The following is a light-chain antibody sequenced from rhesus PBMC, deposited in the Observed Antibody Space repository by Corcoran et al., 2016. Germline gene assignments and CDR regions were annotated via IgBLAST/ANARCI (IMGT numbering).Light chain of an antibody. Sequence: EIVLTQSPATLSLSPGERATLSCRASQSVSSSLAWYQQQPGQAPRLLISDASSRATGIPDRFSGSGSGTDCTLTISSLEPEDVGVYYCQQYSNWLTFGGGTKVELK. J-gene: IGKJ4*01. V-gene: IGKV3-35*01. CDR1: QSVSSS. CDR2: DAS. CDR3: QQYSNWLT.